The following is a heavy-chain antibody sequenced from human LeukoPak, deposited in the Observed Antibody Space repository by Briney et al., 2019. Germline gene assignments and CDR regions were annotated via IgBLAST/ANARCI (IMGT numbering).Heavy chain of an antibody. CDR3: ARDVCSDTSCYIWDY. V-gene: IGHV3-23*01. J-gene: IGHJ4*02. Sequence: GGSLRLSCAASGFTFSSYAMSWVRQAPGKGLEWVSAISGSGGSTYYADSVKGRFTISRDNSKNTLYLQMNSLRAEDTAVYYCARDVCSDTSCYIWDYWGQGTLVTVSS. CDR2: ISGSGGST. CDR1: GFTFSSYA. D-gene: IGHD2-2*02.